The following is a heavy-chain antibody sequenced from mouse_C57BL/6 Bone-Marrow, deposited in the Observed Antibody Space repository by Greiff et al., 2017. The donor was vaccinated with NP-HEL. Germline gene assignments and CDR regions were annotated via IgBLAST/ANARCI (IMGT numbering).Heavy chain of an antibody. CDR1: GYTFTSYG. Sequence: QVQLQQSGAELARPGASVKLSCKASGYTFTSYGISWVKQRTGQGLEWIGEIYPRSGNTYYNEKFKGKATLTAAKSSSTAYMELRSLTSEDSAVYFCASPHYYGSSPFAYGGQGTRVTVTA. V-gene: IGHV1-81*01. J-gene: IGHJ3*01. CDR3: ASPHYYGSSPFAY. D-gene: IGHD1-1*01. CDR2: IYPRSGNT.